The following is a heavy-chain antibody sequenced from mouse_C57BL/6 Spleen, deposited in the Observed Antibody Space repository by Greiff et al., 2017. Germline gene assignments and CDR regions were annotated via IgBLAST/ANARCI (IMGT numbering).Heavy chain of an antibody. CDR1: GFTFSDYG. CDR2: ISSGSSTI. Sequence: EVKLVESGGGLVKPGGSLKLSCAASGFTFSDYGMHWVRQAPEKGLEWVAYISSGSSTIYYADTVKGRFTISRDNAKNTLFLQITSLRSEDTAMYYCARGDGYYPFDYWGQGTTLTVSS. J-gene: IGHJ2*01. CDR3: ARGDGYYPFDY. D-gene: IGHD2-3*01. V-gene: IGHV5-17*01.